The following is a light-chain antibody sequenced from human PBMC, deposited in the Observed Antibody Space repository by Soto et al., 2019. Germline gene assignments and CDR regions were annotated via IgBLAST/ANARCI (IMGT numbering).Light chain of an antibody. Sequence: QSVLTQPPSASGSPGQSVTISCTGTKSDIGVYDFVSWYQHHPGKAPRLIIYEVVQRPSGVPGRFSGSKSGNTASLTVSGLQAADEADYFCKSYAGSNTYVFGSGTKV. CDR2: EVV. J-gene: IGLJ1*01. CDR3: KSYAGSNTYV. V-gene: IGLV2-8*01. CDR1: KSDIGVYDF.